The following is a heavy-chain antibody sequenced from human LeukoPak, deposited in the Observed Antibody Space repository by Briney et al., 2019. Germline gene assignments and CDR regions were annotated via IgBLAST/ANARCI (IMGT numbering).Heavy chain of an antibody. V-gene: IGHV3-33*01. D-gene: IGHD3-16*01. CDR2: IWYDGSNR. Sequence: GGSLRLSCAASGFTFSGHGRHWVRQSACKGLEWVGVIWYDGSNRYYADAVKGRFTISRDNSKNTVSLQMDSLRAEDTAIYYCVRWGPEKSLDHWGQGTLVTVSS. CDR3: VRWGPEKSLDH. CDR1: GFTFSGHG. J-gene: IGHJ4*02.